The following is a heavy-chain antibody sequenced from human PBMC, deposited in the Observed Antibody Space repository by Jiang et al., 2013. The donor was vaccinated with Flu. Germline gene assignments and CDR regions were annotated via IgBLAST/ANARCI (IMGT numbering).Heavy chain of an antibody. CDR1: GGSISSYY. V-gene: IGHV4-59*01. CDR3: ARTNYYDSSGSIDY. D-gene: IGHD3-22*01. Sequence: ETLSLTCTVSGGSISSYYWSWIRQPPGRDWSGLGISITWEHQLQPSLKSRVTISVDTSKNQFSLKLSSVTAADTAVYYCARTNYYDSSGSIDYWGQGTLVTVSS. J-gene: IGHJ4*02. CDR2: SITWEH.